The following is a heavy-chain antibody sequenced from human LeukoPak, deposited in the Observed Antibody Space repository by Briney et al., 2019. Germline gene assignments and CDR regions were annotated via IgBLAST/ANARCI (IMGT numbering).Heavy chain of an antibody. CDR3: AREIRPGNYYYYMDV. CDR1: GGSISSYY. D-gene: IGHD1-14*01. Sequence: PSETLSLTCTVSGGSISSYYWSWIRQPPGKGLEWIGSIYYSGSTYYSPSLKSRVTISVDMSRNQFSLKLTSVTAADTAVYYCAREIRPGNYYYYMDVWGKGTTVTISS. CDR2: IYYSGST. J-gene: IGHJ6*03. V-gene: IGHV4-39*02.